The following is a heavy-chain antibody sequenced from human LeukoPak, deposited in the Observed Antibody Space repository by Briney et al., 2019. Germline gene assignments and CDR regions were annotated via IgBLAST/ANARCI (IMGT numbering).Heavy chain of an antibody. Sequence: TGGSLRLSCAASGFTVSSNYMSWVRQAPGKGLEWASVIYSGGSTYYADSVKGRFTISRDNSKNTLYLQMNSLRAEDTAVYYCARVGAMAADYWGQGTLVTVSS. V-gene: IGHV3-66*01. CDR3: ARVGAMAADY. CDR1: GFTVSSNY. D-gene: IGHD1-26*01. J-gene: IGHJ4*02. CDR2: IYSGGST.